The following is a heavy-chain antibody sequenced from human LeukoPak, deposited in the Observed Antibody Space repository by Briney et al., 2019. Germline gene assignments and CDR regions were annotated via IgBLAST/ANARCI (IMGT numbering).Heavy chain of an antibody. J-gene: IGHJ4*02. CDR2: VYYSGNT. D-gene: IGHD2-8*01. V-gene: IGHV4-59*01. Sequence: SETLSLTCIVSGGAISSYYWSWIRQPPGKTLEWIGYVYYSGNTNYSPSLKSRLTISIDTSKNQFSLKLSSVTAADTAVYYCARVGHGHFDYWGQGTLVTVSS. CDR1: GGAISSYY. CDR3: ARVGHGHFDY.